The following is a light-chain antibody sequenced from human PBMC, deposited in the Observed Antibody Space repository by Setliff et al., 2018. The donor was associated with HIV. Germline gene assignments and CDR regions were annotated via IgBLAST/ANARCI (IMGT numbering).Light chain of an antibody. J-gene: IGLJ1*01. CDR1: SSDVGRYNL. V-gene: IGLV2-23*01. Sequence: QSALTQPASVSGSPGQSITISCTGTSSDVGRYNLVSWYQQHPGKAPKLMIYQATKRPSGVSNRFSGSKSGNTASLTISGRQAEDEADYYCCSNTGSNTYVFGTGTKVTV. CDR3: CSNTGSNTYV. CDR2: QAT.